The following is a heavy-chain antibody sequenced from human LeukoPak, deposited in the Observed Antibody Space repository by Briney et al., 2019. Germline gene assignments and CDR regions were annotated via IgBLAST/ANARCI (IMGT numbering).Heavy chain of an antibody. D-gene: IGHD3-10*01. CDR1: GYNFTNYW. J-gene: IGHJ4*02. Sequence: GESLKISCKGSGYNFTNYWIGGVRQMPGKGLEWMGIIYPGDSDTRYSPSFQGQVTISADKFISTAYLQWSSLKASDTAMYYCARRRYYGSGSYAPFDYWGQGTLVTVSS. V-gene: IGHV5-51*01. CDR3: ARRRYYGSGSYAPFDY. CDR2: IYPGDSDT.